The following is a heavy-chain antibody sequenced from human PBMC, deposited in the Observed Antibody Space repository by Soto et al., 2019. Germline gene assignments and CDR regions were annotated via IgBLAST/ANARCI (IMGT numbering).Heavy chain of an antibody. CDR1: GLAFRNNI. CDR3: AARLWIGQSLSAFEH. D-gene: IGHD3-16*02. J-gene: IGHJ4*02. V-gene: IGHV1-69*01. Sequence: QVPLLQSATEVKRSGSSVRVSCTASGLAFRNNIFNWVRQAPGQGLEWLGEIIPLSDSTTYAPRFQGRVTITADESSATAYLELDSLRPDDTAVYYCAARLWIGQSLSAFEHWGQGTLVAVSS. CDR2: IIPLSDST.